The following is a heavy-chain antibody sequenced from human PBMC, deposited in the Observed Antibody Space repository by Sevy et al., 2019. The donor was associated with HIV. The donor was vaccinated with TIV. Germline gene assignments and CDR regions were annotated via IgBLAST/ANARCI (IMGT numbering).Heavy chain of an antibody. CDR2: MYSSGNT. D-gene: IGHD2-21*01. V-gene: IGHV4-39*01. Sequence: SETLSLTCTVSGGSISSSSYDWGWIRQPPGKGLEWIGSMYSSGNTYYNPSLKSRVTIFVDTSKNQNSLKLTSVTAADTAVYYCARQGGIVDRAFDYWGQGTLVTVSS. J-gene: IGHJ4*02. CDR3: ARQGGIVDRAFDY. CDR1: GGSISSSSYD.